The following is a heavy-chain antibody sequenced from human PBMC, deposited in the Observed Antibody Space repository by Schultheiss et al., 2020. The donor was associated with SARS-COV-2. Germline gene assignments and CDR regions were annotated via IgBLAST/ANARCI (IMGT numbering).Heavy chain of an antibody. J-gene: IGHJ6*02. D-gene: IGHD4-17*01. CDR1: GFSFS. CDR3: AREYNGDEWYYYGMDV. V-gene: IGHV3-9*01. CDR2: ISWNSGSI. Sequence: GGSLRLSCVASGFSFSMNWVRQAPGKGLEWVSGISWNSGSIGYADSVKGRFTISRDNAKNSLYLQMNSLRAEDTAVYYCAREYNGDEWYYYGMDVWGQGTTVTVSS.